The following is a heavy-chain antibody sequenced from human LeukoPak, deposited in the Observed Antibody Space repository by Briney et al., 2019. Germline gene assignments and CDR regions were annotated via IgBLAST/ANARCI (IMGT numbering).Heavy chain of an antibody. V-gene: IGHV4-34*01. Sequence: PSETLSLTCAVYGGSFSGYYWSWIRQPPGKGLEWIGEINHSGSTNYNPSLKSRVTISVDTSKNQFSLKLSSVTAADTAVYYCASGKGRADYWGQGTLVTVSS. D-gene: IGHD3-10*01. CDR3: ASGKGRADY. CDR2: INHSGST. J-gene: IGHJ4*02. CDR1: GGSFSGYY.